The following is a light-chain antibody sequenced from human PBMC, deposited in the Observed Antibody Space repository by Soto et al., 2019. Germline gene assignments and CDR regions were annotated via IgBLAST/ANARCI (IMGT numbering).Light chain of an antibody. CDR2: GAS. V-gene: IGKV3-20*01. J-gene: IGKJ4*01. Sequence: EIVVTQSPGTLALSPGERATLSCRASQSVSSTYLAWYQQKPGQAPRFLIYGASSRATGIPDRFSGSGSGTDFTLTISRLEPEDFAVYYCEQYGSSRLTFGGGTKVDIK. CDR1: QSVSSTY. CDR3: EQYGSSRLT.